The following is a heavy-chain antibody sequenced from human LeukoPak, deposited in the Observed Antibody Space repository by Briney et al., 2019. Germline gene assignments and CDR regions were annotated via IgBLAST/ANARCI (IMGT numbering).Heavy chain of an antibody. CDR1: GFTFSSYA. V-gene: IGHV3-23*01. CDR2: ISGSGGST. D-gene: IGHD2-2*01. Sequence: PGGSLRLSCAASGFTFSSYAMSWVRQAPGKGLEWVSAISGSGGSTYYADSVKGRFTISRDNSKNSLYLQMNSLRAEDTAVYYCAGEVVVVPAAMRGWFDPWGQGTLVTVSS. J-gene: IGHJ5*02. CDR3: AGEVVVVPAAMRGWFDP.